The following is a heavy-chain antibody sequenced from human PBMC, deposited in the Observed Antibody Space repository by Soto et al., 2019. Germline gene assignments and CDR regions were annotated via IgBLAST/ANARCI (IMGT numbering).Heavy chain of an antibody. J-gene: IGHJ6*02. Sequence: GASVKVSCKASGYTFSRYGISWVRQAPGQGLEWMGCLGVYNDNTNYAQSLQGRVTMTADTSKNTAYMELRSLRSDDTAVYYCARDRVRYFDWANVLGYEYKAMDVWGQGTTVTVSS. CDR3: ARDRVRYFDWANVLGYEYKAMDV. V-gene: IGHV1-18*01. CDR1: GYTFSRYG. D-gene: IGHD3-9*01. CDR2: LGVYNDNT.